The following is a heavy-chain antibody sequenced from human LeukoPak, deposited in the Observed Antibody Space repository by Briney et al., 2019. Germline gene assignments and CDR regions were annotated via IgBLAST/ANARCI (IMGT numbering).Heavy chain of an antibody. CDR1: GGSISSDY. D-gene: IGHD6-19*01. CDR3: VRDSGSGWYDY. J-gene: IGHJ4*02. CDR2: MHTSGST. Sequence: SETLSLTCTVSGGSISSDYWSWIRQPAGKGLEWIGRMHTSGSTNHNPSLKSRITMSVDRSKNQFSLKLSSVTAADTAVYYCVRDSGSGWYDYWGQGTLVTVSS. V-gene: IGHV4-4*07.